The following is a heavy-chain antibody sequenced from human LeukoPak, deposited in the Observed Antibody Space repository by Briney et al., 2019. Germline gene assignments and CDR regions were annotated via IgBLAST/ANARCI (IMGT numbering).Heavy chain of an antibody. Sequence: GASVKVSCKASGYAFTSYDINWVRQATGQGLEWMGWMNPNSGNTGYAQKFQGRVTMTRNTSISTAYMELSSLRSGDTAVYYCARLLAYTVPSPWGQGTLVTVSS. V-gene: IGHV1-8*01. J-gene: IGHJ5*02. CDR3: ARLLAYTVPSP. D-gene: IGHD2-2*02. CDR2: MNPNSGNT. CDR1: GYAFTSYD.